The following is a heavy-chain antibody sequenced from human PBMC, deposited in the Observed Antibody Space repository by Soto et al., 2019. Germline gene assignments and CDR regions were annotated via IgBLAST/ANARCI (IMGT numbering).Heavy chain of an antibody. D-gene: IGHD1-26*01. CDR1: GFAFSTKW. CDR3: ARIPYSDTDPCP. Sequence: PGGSLRLSCAASGFAFSTKWMHWVRQGPGKGLVWVSRIYIDGTTTNYADSVKGRFTISRDNAKNMLYLQMDSLRAEDTAVYYCARIPYSDTDPCPWGQGTLVTVS. V-gene: IGHV3-74*01. CDR2: IYIDGTTT. J-gene: IGHJ5*02.